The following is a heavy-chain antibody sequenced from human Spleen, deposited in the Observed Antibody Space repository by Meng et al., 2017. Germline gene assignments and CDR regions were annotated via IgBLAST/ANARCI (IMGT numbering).Heavy chain of an antibody. CDR2: ISYDGSNK. CDR1: GFTFSSYA. V-gene: IGHV3-30*01. D-gene: IGHD3-10*01. J-gene: IGHJ3*02. Sequence: GESLKISCAASGFTFSSYAMHWVREAPGKGLEWVAVISYDGSNKYYADSVKGRFTISRDNSKNTLYLQMNSLRAEDTAVYYCARETITMASAFDIWGQGTMVTVSS. CDR3: ARETITMASAFDI.